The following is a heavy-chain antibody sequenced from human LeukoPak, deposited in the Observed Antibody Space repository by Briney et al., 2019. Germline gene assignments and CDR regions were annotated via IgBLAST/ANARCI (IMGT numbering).Heavy chain of an antibody. J-gene: IGHJ4*02. V-gene: IGHV3-11*06. Sequence: GGSLRLSCAASGFSFTDYYMSWIRQAPGKGLEWVSFINSYSNYTNYADSVKGRFSISRDNAKSSLYLQMNSLRAGDTAVYYCATHYYDSRGYDVGYYFDYWGQGTLVTVSS. CDR1: GFSFTDYY. D-gene: IGHD3-22*01. CDR2: INSYSNYT. CDR3: ATHYYDSRGYDVGYYFDY.